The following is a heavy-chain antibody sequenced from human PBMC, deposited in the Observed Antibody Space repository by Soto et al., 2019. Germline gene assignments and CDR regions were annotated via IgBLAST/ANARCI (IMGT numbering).Heavy chain of an antibody. CDR3: ASVLAAAGEGAFDI. D-gene: IGHD6-13*01. J-gene: IGHJ3*02. V-gene: IGHV1-2*04. CDR1: GYTFSGYY. CDR2: INPNSGGT. Sequence: QVQLVQSGAEVKKPGASVKVSCKASGYTFSGYYMHWVRQAPGQGLEWMGWINPNSGGTNYAQKFQGWVTMTRDTSISTAYMELSRLRSDDTALYYCASVLAAAGEGAFDIWGQGTMVTVSS.